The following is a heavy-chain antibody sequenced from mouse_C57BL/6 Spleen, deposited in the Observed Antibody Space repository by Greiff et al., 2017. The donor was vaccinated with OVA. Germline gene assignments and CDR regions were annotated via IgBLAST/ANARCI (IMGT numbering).Heavy chain of an antibody. V-gene: IGHV1-82*01. CDR3: ARSRIITTVVDDAMDD. CDR1: GYAFSSYW. Sequence: VMLVESGPELVKPGASVKISCKASGYAFSSYWMNWVKQRPGQGLEWIGRIYPGDGDTNYNGMFKGKATLTADKSSSTAYMQLSSLTSEDSAVYFCARSRIITTVVDDAMDDWGQGTSVTVSS. CDR2: IYPGDGDT. J-gene: IGHJ4*01. D-gene: IGHD1-1*01.